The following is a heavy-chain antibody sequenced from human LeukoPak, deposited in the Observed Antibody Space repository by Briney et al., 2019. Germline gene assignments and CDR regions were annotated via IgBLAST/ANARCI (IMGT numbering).Heavy chain of an antibody. V-gene: IGHV3-33*01. Sequence: PGGSLRLSCAASGFTFSGYGMHWVRQAPGKGLEWVAAIWYDGSNNYYAASEKRRFTISSDNSNHTLYLQMNSLRAEDTAVYYCARDPLLWFGEFEGGGHAFDIWGQGTMVTVSS. D-gene: IGHD3-10*01. CDR2: IWYDGSNN. J-gene: IGHJ3*02. CDR1: GFTFSGYG. CDR3: ARDPLLWFGEFEGGGHAFDI.